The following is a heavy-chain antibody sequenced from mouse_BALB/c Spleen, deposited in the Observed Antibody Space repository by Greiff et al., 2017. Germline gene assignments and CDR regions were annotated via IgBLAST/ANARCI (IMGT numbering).Heavy chain of an antibody. CDR1: GFNIKDYY. CDR2: IDPENGNT. D-gene: IGHD3-1*01. Sequence: VQLQQSGAELVRPGALVKLSCKASGFNIKDYYMHWVKQRPEQGLEWIGWIDPENGNTIYDPKFQGKASITADTSSNTAYLQLSSLTSEDTAVYYCASPSRAMDYWGQGTSVTVSS. CDR3: ASPSRAMDY. V-gene: IGHV14-1*02. J-gene: IGHJ4*01.